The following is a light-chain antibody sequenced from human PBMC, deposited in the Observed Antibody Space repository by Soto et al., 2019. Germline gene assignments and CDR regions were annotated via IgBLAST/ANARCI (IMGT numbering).Light chain of an antibody. V-gene: IGLV2-14*01. Sequence: QSVLTQPASVSGSPGQSITISCTGTSGDIGSYNRVSWYQQHPGKAPKLIISEVTDRPSGVSNRFSGSKSGNTASLTISGLQAEDEAEYYCSSYTNINTGACVFGTGTKVTVL. CDR1: SGDIGSYNR. CDR2: EVT. CDR3: SSYTNINTGACV. J-gene: IGLJ1*01.